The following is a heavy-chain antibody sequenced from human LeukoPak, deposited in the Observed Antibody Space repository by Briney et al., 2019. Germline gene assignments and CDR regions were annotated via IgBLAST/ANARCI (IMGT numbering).Heavy chain of an antibody. CDR1: GGTFSSYA. CDR3: ARARGSWSYLSWFDP. V-gene: IGHV1-69*04. Sequence: SVKVSCKASGGTFSSYAISWVRQAPGQGLEWMGRIIPILGIANYAQKFQGRVTITADKSTSTAYMELSSLRSEDTAVYYCARARGSWSYLSWFDPWGQGTLVTVSS. D-gene: IGHD3-10*01. J-gene: IGHJ5*02. CDR2: IIPILGIA.